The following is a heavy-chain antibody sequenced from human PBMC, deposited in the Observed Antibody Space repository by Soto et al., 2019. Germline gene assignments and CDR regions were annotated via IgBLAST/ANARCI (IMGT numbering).Heavy chain of an antibody. D-gene: IGHD6-6*01. CDR2: ISYDGSNK. Sequence: GGSLRLSCAASGFTFSSYGMHWVRQAPGKGLEWVAVISYDGSNKYYADSVKGRFTISRDNSKNTLYLQMNSLRAEDTAVYYCAKLIAARDYYYYGMDVWGQGTTVTVS. V-gene: IGHV3-30*18. J-gene: IGHJ6*02. CDR1: GFTFSSYG. CDR3: AKLIAARDYYYYGMDV.